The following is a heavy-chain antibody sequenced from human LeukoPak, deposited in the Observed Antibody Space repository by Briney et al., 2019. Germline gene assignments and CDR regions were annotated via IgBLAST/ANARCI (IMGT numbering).Heavy chain of an antibody. CDR1: GGSISSGSYY. Sequence: PSETLSLTCTVSGGSISSGSYYWNWIRQPAGKGLEWIGRIYTSGGTNYNPSLKSRVTISVDTSKNQFSLKLSSVTAADTAMYYCASTDFFEGYCQKWGQGTMVTVSS. J-gene: IGHJ3*01. V-gene: IGHV4-61*02. CDR2: IYTSGGT. CDR3: ASTDFFEGYCQK. D-gene: IGHD1-1*01.